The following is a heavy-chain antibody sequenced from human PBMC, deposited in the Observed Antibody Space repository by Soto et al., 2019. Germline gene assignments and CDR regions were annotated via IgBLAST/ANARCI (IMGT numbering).Heavy chain of an antibody. Sequence: SETLSLTCTVSGDSIISSDFYWGWVRQPPGKGLEWIGSIFYLGSSYYNPSPKSRVTMSVDTSKNQFSLRLRSVTAADTALYFCARHSLALRKNNWFDPWGQGIMVTVSS. CDR2: IFYLGSS. D-gene: IGHD3-3*02. J-gene: IGHJ5*02. V-gene: IGHV4-39*01. CDR1: GDSIISSDFY. CDR3: ARHSLALRKNNWFDP.